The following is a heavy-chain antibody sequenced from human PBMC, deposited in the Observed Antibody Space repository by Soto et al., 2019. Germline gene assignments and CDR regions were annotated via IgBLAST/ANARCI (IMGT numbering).Heavy chain of an antibody. CDR2: IYSIGST. CDR3: ARLWQGYFDY. Sequence: WTWIRQHPGKGLEWIAHIYSIGSTYYNPSLKSRVTISVDTSKNQFSLRLSSMTAADTAVYYCARLWQGYFDYWGQGSLVTVSS. V-gene: IGHV4-61*07. J-gene: IGHJ4*02.